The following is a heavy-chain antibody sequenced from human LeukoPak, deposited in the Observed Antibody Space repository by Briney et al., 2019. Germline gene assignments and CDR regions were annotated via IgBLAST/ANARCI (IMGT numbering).Heavy chain of an antibody. Sequence: GGSLRLSCAGSGFTFSSHAMSWVRQAPGKGLEWVSAMSGSGGSKYYADSVKGRFTISRDNAKNSLFLQMNSLRAEDTAVYYCARVLRYCSGGNCYSGGLGYMDVWGKGTTVTISS. CDR1: GFTFSSHA. V-gene: IGHV3-23*01. J-gene: IGHJ6*03. CDR3: ARVLRYCSGGNCYSGGLGYMDV. D-gene: IGHD2-15*01. CDR2: MSGSGGSK.